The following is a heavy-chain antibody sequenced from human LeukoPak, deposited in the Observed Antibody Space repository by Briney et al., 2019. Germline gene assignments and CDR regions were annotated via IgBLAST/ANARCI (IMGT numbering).Heavy chain of an antibody. CDR2: ITRSGNST. Sequence: GGSLRLSCTASGFIFNNYAMGWVRQTPGKGLEWVSSITRSGNSTFYTNSVKGRFTISRDNSKNTLYLQMNSLRAEDTAVYYCALGQGYAGTGFLLHWGQGTLVTVSS. D-gene: IGHD6-13*01. V-gene: IGHV3-23*01. CDR1: GFIFNNYA. J-gene: IGHJ1*01. CDR3: ALGQGYAGTGFLLH.